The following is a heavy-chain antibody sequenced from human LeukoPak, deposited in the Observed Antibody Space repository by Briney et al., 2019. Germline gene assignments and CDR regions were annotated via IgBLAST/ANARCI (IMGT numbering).Heavy chain of an antibody. J-gene: IGHJ3*02. CDR2: INPNNGNT. Sequence: GASVKVSCKASGYTFTSYGISWVRQAPGQGLECMVCINPNNGNTNYAQKLQGRVTMTTDTSTSTAYMELRSLRSDDTAVYYCVREESYYDSSGHAFDIWGQGTMVTVSS. CDR3: VREESYYDSSGHAFDI. V-gene: IGHV1-18*01. D-gene: IGHD3-22*01. CDR1: GYTFTSYG.